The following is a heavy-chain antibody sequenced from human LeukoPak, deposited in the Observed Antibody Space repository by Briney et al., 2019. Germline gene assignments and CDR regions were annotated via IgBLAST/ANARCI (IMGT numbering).Heavy chain of an antibody. J-gene: IGHJ3*02. Sequence: GGSLRLSCAASGFIFSSYEFYWVRQAPGKGVEWISYISSGGSTIKYAESVKGRFTISRDDAKQSLYLQMNSLRAEDTAIYYCGASRQFVGAFDIWGQGTLVTVSS. D-gene: IGHD3-10*01. CDR1: GFIFSSYE. CDR3: GASRQFVGAFDI. CDR2: ISSGGSTI. V-gene: IGHV3-48*03.